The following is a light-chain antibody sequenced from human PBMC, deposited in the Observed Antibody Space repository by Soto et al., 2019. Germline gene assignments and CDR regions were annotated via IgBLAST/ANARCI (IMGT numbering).Light chain of an antibody. J-gene: IGKJ1*01. CDR3: QQYGSSPTWT. Sequence: EIVFTQSPGTLSFSPGERATLYCRASQCISSNYLAWFQHKPGQAPRLLIYAASSRATGIPDRFSGSGSGTDFTLTISRLEPEDFAVYYCQQYGSSPTWTFGQGTKVDIK. CDR2: AAS. CDR1: QCISSNY. V-gene: IGKV3-20*01.